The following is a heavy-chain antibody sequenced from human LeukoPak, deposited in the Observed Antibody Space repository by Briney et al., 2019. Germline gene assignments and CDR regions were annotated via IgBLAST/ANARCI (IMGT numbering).Heavy chain of an antibody. CDR2: IYYSGST. J-gene: IGHJ4*02. D-gene: IGHD3-10*01. CDR3: ARVGSYYGSGSYYHPFDY. CDR1: GGSISSYY. Sequence: PSETLSLTCTVSGGSISSYYWSWIRQPPGKGLEWIGYIYYSGSTNYNPSLKSRVTISVDTSKNQFSLKLSSVTAADTAVYYCARVGSYYGSGSYYHPFDYWGQGTLVTVSS. V-gene: IGHV4-59*01.